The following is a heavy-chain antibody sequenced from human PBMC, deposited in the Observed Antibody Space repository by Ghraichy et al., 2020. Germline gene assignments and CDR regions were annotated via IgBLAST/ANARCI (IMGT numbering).Heavy chain of an antibody. V-gene: IGHV4-59*01. D-gene: IGHD6-6*01. CDR1: GGSISSYY. J-gene: IGHJ4*02. Sequence: GSLRLSCTVSGGSISSYYWSWIRQPPGKGLEWIGYIYYSGSTNYNPSLKSRVTISVDTSKNQFSLKLSSVTAADTAVYYCARVLYSSSSFYFDYWGQGTLVTVSS. CDR3: ARVLYSSSSFYFDY. CDR2: IYYSGST.